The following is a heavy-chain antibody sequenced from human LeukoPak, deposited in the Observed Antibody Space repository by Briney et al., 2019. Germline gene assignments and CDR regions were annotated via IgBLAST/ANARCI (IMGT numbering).Heavy chain of an antibody. Sequence: GASVKVSCKASGYTLTGYYMHWVRQAPGQGLEWMGWINPNSGGTNYAQKFQGRVTMTRDTSISTAYMELSSLRSEDTAVYYCARGYGGNSGEFDYWGQGTLVTVSS. V-gene: IGHV1-2*02. CDR3: ARGYGGNSGEFDY. CDR2: INPNSGGT. J-gene: IGHJ4*02. D-gene: IGHD4-23*01. CDR1: GYTLTGYY.